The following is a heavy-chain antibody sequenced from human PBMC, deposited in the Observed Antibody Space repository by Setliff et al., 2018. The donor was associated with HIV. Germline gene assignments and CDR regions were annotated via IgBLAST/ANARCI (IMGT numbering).Heavy chain of an antibody. CDR3: ARDDPYSSSWYPLFDY. J-gene: IGHJ4*02. Sequence: PGGSLRLSCAASGFTVSSHYMSWVRQAPGKGLEWVSIIYSIGSTYYADSVKGRFTISRDNSKNTVYLQMNSLRAEDTAVYYCARDDPYSSSWYPLFDYWGQGTLVTVSS. CDR1: GFTVSSHY. V-gene: IGHV3-66*01. D-gene: IGHD6-13*01. CDR2: IYSIGST.